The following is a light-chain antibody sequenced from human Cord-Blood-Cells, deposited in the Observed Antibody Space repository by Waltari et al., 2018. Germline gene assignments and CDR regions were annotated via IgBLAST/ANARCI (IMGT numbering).Light chain of an antibody. J-gene: IGLJ3*02. Sequence: QSALTQPATVSASPGQSITISCTGTSSDVGSYNLFSWYQQHPGKAPKLMIYEGSKRPSGVSKRYSGSKSGNTASLTIAGLQAEDEADYYCCSYAGSSTWVFGGGTKLTVL. V-gene: IGLV2-23*01. CDR1: SSDVGSYNL. CDR3: CSYAGSSTWV. CDR2: EGS.